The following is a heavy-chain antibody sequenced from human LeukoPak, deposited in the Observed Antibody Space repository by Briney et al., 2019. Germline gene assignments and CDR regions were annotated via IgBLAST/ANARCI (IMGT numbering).Heavy chain of an antibody. CDR1: GGSISSYY. CDR2: IFYSGST. Sequence: PSETLSLTCTVSGGSISSYYWSWIRQPPGKGLEWIGCIFYSGSTNYNPSLKSRVTISVDTSKNQFSLKLSYVAVTDPAAYYCARRDYSSGWYYFDYWGQGTLVTVSS. J-gene: IGHJ4*02. V-gene: IGHV4-59*08. CDR3: ARRDYSSGWYYFDY. D-gene: IGHD6-19*01.